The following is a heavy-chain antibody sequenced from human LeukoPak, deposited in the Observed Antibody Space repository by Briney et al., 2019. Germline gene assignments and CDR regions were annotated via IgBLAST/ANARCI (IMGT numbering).Heavy chain of an antibody. CDR2: IRYDGSDK. J-gene: IGHJ4*02. CDR1: GFTFSTYQ. D-gene: IGHD1-1*01. Sequence: GGSLRLSCAASGFTFSTYQMHWVRQAPGKGLEWVAFIRYDGSDKYYANSVKGRFTISRDNSKNTLFLQMDSLRAEDTAVYYCAKGRQVERWVFDYWGQGTLVTVS. CDR3: AKGRQVERWVFDY. V-gene: IGHV3-30*02.